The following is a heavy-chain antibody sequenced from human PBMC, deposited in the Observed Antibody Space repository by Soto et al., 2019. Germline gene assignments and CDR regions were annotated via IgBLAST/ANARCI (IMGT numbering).Heavy chain of an antibody. CDR1: GGSISSYY. V-gene: IGHV4-59*01. CDR2: IYYSGST. J-gene: IGHJ4*02. D-gene: IGHD3-16*02. CDR3: AREHRRYFDY. Sequence: SETLSLTCTVSGGSISSYYWSWIRQPPGKGLEWIGYIYYSGSTNYNPSLKSRVTISVDTSKNQFSLKLSSVTAADTAVYYCAREHRRYFDYWGQGTQVTVSS.